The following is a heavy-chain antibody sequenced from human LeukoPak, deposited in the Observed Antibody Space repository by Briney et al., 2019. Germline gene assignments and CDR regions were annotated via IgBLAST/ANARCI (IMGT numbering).Heavy chain of an antibody. Sequence: GGSLRLSCAASGFSFSSYAMSWVRQAPGKGLEWVSRASGSGGTTDYADSVKGRFIISRDNPKNTLYLQMNSLRGEDTAMYYCTKGQSGTSFDPWGQGTLVTVSS. J-gene: IGHJ5*02. D-gene: IGHD2-15*01. CDR2: ASGSGGTT. V-gene: IGHV3-23*01. CDR3: TKGQSGTSFDP. CDR1: GFSFSSYA.